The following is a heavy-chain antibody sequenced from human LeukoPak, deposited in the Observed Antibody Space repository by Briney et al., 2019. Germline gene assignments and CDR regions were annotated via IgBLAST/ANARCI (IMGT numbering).Heavy chain of an antibody. CDR3: ARGDSSGVPDY. J-gene: IGHJ4*02. D-gene: IGHD3-22*01. CDR1: GFTFSDSF. V-gene: IGHV3-11*01. CDR2: ISHSGSNL. Sequence: GGFLRLSCAASGFTFSDSFMNWIRQAPGKGLEWLSYISHSGSNLDYAESVRGRSTISRDNANHSLYLQINSLRAEDTAVYYCARGDSSGVPDYWGQGTLVTVSS.